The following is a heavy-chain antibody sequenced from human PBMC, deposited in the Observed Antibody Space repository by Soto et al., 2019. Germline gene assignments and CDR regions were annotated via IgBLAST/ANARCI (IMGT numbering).Heavy chain of an antibody. D-gene: IGHD2-2*01. J-gene: IGHJ6*02. Sequence: GGSLRLSCAASGFTFSSYGMHWVRQAPGKGLEWVAVIWYDGSNKYYADSVKGRFTISRDNSKNTLYLQMNSLRAEDTAVYYCARDMEAPAAKSYYYYGMDVWGQGTTVTVSS. CDR3: ARDMEAPAAKSYYYYGMDV. CDR2: IWYDGSNK. CDR1: GFTFSSYG. V-gene: IGHV3-33*01.